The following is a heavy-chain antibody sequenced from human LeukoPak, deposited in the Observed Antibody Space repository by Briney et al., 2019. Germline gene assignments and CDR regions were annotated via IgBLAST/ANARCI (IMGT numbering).Heavy chain of an antibody. Sequence: SETLSLTCTVSGGSITNYYWTWIRQPPGKGLEWIGYIYYSGSTYYNPSLKSRVTISVDTSKNQFSLKLSSVTAADTAVYYCARLREGGSYFDYWGQGTLVTVSS. D-gene: IGHD2-15*01. CDR1: GGSITNYY. V-gene: IGHV4-59*08. J-gene: IGHJ4*02. CDR2: IYYSGST. CDR3: ARLREGGSYFDY.